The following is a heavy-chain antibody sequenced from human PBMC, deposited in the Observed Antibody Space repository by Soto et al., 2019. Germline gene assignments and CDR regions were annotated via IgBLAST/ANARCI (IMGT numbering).Heavy chain of an antibody. CDR1: GFTFSNYS. CDR2: ISGSGGST. CDR3: ATPGSVTAEWYFDL. Sequence: GGSLRLSCAASGFTFSNYSMSWVRQAPGKGLEWVSAISGSGGSTYYADSVKGRFTISRDNSKNTLYLQMNSLRAEDTAVYYCATPGSVTAEWYFDLWGRGTLVTVSS. J-gene: IGHJ2*01. V-gene: IGHV3-23*01. D-gene: IGHD2-21*02.